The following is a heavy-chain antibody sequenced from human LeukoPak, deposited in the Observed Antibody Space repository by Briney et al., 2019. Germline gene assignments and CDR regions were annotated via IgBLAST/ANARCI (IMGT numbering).Heavy chain of an antibody. V-gene: IGHV4-39*07. CDR3: ARVKQQLLFDY. CDR1: GGSISSRSYY. Sequence: PSGTLSLTRTVSGGSISSRSYYWGWIRQPPGKGLEWIGSIYYSGNTYYNPSFKSRVTISIDTSKNQFSLKLSSVTAAGTAVYYCARVKQQLLFDYWGQGTLVTVSS. J-gene: IGHJ4*02. CDR2: IYYSGNT. D-gene: IGHD2-2*01.